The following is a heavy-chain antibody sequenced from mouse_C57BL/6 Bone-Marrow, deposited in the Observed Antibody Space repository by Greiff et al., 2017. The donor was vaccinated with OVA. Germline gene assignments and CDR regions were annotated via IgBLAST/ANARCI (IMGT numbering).Heavy chain of an antibody. J-gene: IGHJ1*03. CDR2: IYPGSGST. D-gene: IGHD1-1*01. V-gene: IGHV1-55*01. CDR1: GYTFTSYW. CDR3: ARWGGSSFYWYFDV. Sequence: QVQLKQPGAELVKPGASVKMSCKASGYTFTSYWITWVKQRPGQGLEWIGDIYPGSGSTNYNEKFKSKATLTVDTSSSTAYMQLSSLTSEDSAVYYCARWGGSSFYWYFDVWGTETTVTVSS.